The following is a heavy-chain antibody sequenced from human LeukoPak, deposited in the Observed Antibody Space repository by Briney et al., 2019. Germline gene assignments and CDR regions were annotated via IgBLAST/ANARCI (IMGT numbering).Heavy chain of an antibody. D-gene: IGHD1-26*01. CDR1: GGSISSYY. CDR2: IYYSGST. V-gene: IGHV4-59*08. Sequence: PSETLSLTCTVSGGSISSYYWSWIRQPPGKGLEWIGHIYYSGSTNYNPSLKSPVTISIDTSKNPSSLKLNSATAADPAVYYCARPYSGTSSYFDCWGQGTLVTVSS. CDR3: ARPYSGTSSYFDC. J-gene: IGHJ4*02.